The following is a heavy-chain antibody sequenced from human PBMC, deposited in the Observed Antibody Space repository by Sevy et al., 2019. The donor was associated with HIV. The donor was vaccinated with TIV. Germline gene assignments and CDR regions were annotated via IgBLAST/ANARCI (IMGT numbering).Heavy chain of an antibody. D-gene: IGHD6-6*01. V-gene: IGHV3-30*02. CDR1: GFTFSNYG. CDR2: IRFDASTK. Sequence: GGSLRLSCAASGFTFSNYGMHWVRQAPGKGLEWVALIRFDASTKYYKDSVKGRFTVSRDNAKNILYLQMNSLRREDTAVYYCAKDLTGRYTSSSGDFDYWGQGTLVTVSS. J-gene: IGHJ4*02. CDR3: AKDLTGRYTSSSGDFDY.